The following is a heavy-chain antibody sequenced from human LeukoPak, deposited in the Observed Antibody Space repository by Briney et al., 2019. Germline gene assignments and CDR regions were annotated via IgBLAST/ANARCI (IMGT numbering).Heavy chain of an antibody. Sequence: PSETLSLTCTVSGGSISSGSYYWSWIRQPPGKGLEWIGYIYYSGSTNYNPSLKSRVTISVDTSKNQFSLKLSSVTAADTAVYYCASVNRRYCSGGSCYSDYYYYMDVWGKGTTVTISS. CDR2: IYYSGST. D-gene: IGHD2-15*01. CDR1: GGSISSGSYY. J-gene: IGHJ6*03. V-gene: IGHV4-61*01. CDR3: ASVNRRYCSGGSCYSDYYYYMDV.